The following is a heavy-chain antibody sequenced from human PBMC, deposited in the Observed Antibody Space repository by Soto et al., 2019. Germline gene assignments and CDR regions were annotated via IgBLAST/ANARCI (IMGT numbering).Heavy chain of an antibody. J-gene: IGHJ4*02. CDR1: GYTFTSYA. V-gene: IGHV1-3*01. Sequence: GASVKVSCKASGYTFTSYAMHWVRQAPGQRLEWMGWINAGNGNTKYSQKIQGRVTITRDTSASTAYMELSSLRSEDAAVYYCARGNPGDYDIFTGYHAGYFDYWGQGTLVTVSS. CDR3: ARGNPGDYDIFTGYHAGYFDY. CDR2: INAGNGNT. D-gene: IGHD3-9*01.